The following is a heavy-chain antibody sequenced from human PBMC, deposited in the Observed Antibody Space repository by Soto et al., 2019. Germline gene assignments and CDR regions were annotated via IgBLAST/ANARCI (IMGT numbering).Heavy chain of an antibody. CDR3: ARYIRGPTVFYFDF. J-gene: IGHJ4*02. V-gene: IGHV3-30-3*01. CDR1: GFSFSNYA. D-gene: IGHD1-26*01. CDR2: MSHDGSSS. Sequence: SLRLSCAASGFSFSNYAMHWVRQTPDKGLEWVAVMSHDGSSSFYADSVRGRFTISRDNSKDTVHLQMNSLRAEDTAVYYCARYIRGPTVFYFDFWGPGVLVTVSS.